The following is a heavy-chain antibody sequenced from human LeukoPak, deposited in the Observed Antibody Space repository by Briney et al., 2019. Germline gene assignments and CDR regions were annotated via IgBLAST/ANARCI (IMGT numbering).Heavy chain of an antibody. D-gene: IGHD5-12*01. V-gene: IGHV4-39*07. CDR2: IYYSGST. J-gene: IGHJ4*02. Sequence: SETLSLTCTVSGGSISSSSYCWGWIRQPPGKGLEWIGSIYYSGSTYYNPSLKSRVTISVDTSKNQFSLKLSSVTAADTAVYYCARTSLRGYDLSGYWGQGTLVTVSS. CDR3: ARTSLRGYDLSGY. CDR1: GGSISSSSYC.